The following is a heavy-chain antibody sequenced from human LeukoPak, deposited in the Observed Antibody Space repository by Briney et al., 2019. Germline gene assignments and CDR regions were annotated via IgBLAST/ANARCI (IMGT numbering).Heavy chain of an antibody. CDR3: ARSPLIPSGWLGFDY. V-gene: IGHV4-61*01. CDR2: IYSGGST. J-gene: IGHJ4*02. CDR1: GASITSDYYY. D-gene: IGHD6-19*01. Sequence: SQTLSLTCTVSGASITSDYYYWSWIRQSPGTGLEWIGYIYSGGSTNYNPSLESRVTISIDTSKNQFSLKLRSVSAADTAVYYCARSPLIPSGWLGFDYWGQGTLVTVSS.